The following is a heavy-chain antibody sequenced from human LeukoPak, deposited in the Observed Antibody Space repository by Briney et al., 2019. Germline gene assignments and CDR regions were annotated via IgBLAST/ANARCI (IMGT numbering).Heavy chain of an antibody. J-gene: IGHJ3*02. V-gene: IGHV4-59*08. D-gene: IGHD6-13*01. Sequence: SETLSLTCTVSGGSISSYYWSWIRQPPGKGLEWIGYIYYSGSTNYNPSLKSRVTISVDTSKNQFSLKLSSVTAADTAVYYCARHRLGHSSSWYEGDAFDIWGQGTMVTVSS. CDR3: ARHRLGHSSSWYEGDAFDI. CDR1: GGSISSYY. CDR2: IYYSGST.